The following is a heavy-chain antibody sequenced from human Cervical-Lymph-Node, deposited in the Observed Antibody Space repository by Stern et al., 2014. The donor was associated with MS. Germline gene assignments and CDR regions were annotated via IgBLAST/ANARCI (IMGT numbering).Heavy chain of an antibody. CDR3: AIDQGGIAAY. D-gene: IGHD6-13*01. J-gene: IGHJ4*02. V-gene: IGHV1-69*01. CDR1: GGTFSINS. CDR2: IVSMFETS. Sequence: QVPLVQSGAEVKKPWSSVKVSCTASGGTFSINSISLVRQAPRQGLEWRAGIVSMFETSNHVQKFQGRVTTTADESTSTAYMELSSLTSEDTAVYFCAIDQGGIAAYWGQGTLVTVSS.